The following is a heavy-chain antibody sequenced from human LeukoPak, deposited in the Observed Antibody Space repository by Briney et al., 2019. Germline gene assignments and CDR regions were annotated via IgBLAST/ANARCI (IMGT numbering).Heavy chain of an antibody. CDR2: MYTGGTT. CDR1: GFTVSDTH. Sequence: GGSLRLSCAVSGFTVSDTHMSWVRQAPGEGLEWVSAMYTGGTTYYADSVTGRFTDSRDTSKNTLFLHMNSLRAEDTAVYYCAKDEATSGGGLASWGQGTLVIVSS. D-gene: IGHD3-16*01. CDR3: AKDEATSGGGLAS. V-gene: IGHV3-53*01. J-gene: IGHJ5*01.